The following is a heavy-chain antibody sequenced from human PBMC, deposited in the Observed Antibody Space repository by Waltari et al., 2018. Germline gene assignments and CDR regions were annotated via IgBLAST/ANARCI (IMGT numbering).Heavy chain of an antibody. CDR3: ARDPDYYGMDV. V-gene: IGHV3-48*01. Sequence: EVQLVESGGGLVQPGGSLRLSCAASGFTFRSYSMNLVRQAPAKGLEWASSISSSSSTIYYADSVKGRFTISRDNAKNSLYLQMNSLRAEDTAVYYCARDPDYYGMDVWGQGTTVTVSS. CDR2: ISSSSSTI. CDR1: GFTFRSYS. J-gene: IGHJ6*02.